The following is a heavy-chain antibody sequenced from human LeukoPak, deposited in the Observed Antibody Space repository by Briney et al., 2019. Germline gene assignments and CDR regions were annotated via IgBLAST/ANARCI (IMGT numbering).Heavy chain of an antibody. Sequence: GGSLRLSCAASGFTFSSYSMNWVRQAPGKGLEWVSSISSSSSYIYYADSGKGRFTISRDNSKNTLYLQMNSLRAEDTAVYYCVRDIVPYSSNWYYFDYWGQGTLVTVSS. CDR2: ISSSSSYI. CDR3: VRDIVPYSSNWYYFDY. J-gene: IGHJ4*02. D-gene: IGHD6-13*01. CDR1: GFTFSSYS. V-gene: IGHV3-21*01.